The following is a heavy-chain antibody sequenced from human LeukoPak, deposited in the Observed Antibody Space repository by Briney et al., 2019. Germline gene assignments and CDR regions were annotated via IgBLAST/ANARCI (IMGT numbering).Heavy chain of an antibody. D-gene: IGHD1-26*01. CDR3: ARESLGADYFDY. V-gene: IGHV3-53*01. J-gene: IGHJ4*02. Sequence: GGSLRLSCAASGFIVSSNYMSWVRQAPGKGLEWVSVIYSGGNTYYADSVKGRFTISRDNPKNTVYLQMNSLRVEDTAVYYCARESLGADYFDYWGQGTLVTVSS. CDR2: IYSGGNT. CDR1: GFIVSSNY.